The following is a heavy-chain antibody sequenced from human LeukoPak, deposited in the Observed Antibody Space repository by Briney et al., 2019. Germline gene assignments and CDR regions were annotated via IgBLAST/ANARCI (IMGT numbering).Heavy chain of an antibody. D-gene: IGHD2-15*01. CDR3: ARVKNYCSGGSCYFDY. CDR1: GCTFSSYA. V-gene: IGHV1-69*06. J-gene: IGHJ4*02. CDR2: IIPIFGTA. Sequence: ASVKVSCKASGCTFSSYAISWVRQAPGQGLEWMGGIIPIFGTANYAQKFQGRVTITADKSTSTAYMELSSLRSEVTAVYYCARVKNYCSGGSCYFDYWGQGTLVTVSS.